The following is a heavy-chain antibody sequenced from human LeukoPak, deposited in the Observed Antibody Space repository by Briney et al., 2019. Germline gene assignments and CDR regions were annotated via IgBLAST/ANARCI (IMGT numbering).Heavy chain of an antibody. Sequence: SRGSLRLSCAASGFTFSGYGMHWVRQAPGKGLEWVAVISYDGSNKYYADSVKGRFTISRDNSKNTLYLQMNSLRAEDTAVYYCAKEFDSGSLWGQGTLVTVSS. D-gene: IGHD1-26*01. CDR2: ISYDGSNK. CDR3: AKEFDSGSL. J-gene: IGHJ4*02. V-gene: IGHV3-30*18. CDR1: GFTFSGYG.